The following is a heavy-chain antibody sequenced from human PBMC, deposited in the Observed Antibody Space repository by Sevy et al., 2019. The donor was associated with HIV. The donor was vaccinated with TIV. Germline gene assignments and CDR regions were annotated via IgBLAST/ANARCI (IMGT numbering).Heavy chain of an antibody. D-gene: IGHD4-17*01. Sequence: GGSLRLSCAASGFTFSDYYMSWIRQAPGKGLEWVSYIDGSGTTIYYTDSVKGRFTISRDNAKNSLYLQMNSLRAADTAVYYCARDDVRDGDLGDYYYYAMDVWGQGTTVTVSS. J-gene: IGHJ6*02. CDR1: GFTFSDYY. CDR3: ARDDVRDGDLGDYYYYAMDV. V-gene: IGHV3-11*01. CDR2: IDGSGTTI.